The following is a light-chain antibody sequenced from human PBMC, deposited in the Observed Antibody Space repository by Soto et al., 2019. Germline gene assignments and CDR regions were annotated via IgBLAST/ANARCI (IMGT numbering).Light chain of an antibody. CDR1: QSISNR. V-gene: IGKV1-5*01. CDR2: DAS. Sequence: DIQMTQSPSTLSASVGDGVTITCRASQSISNRLAWYQQRPGKAPKLLMYDASSLESGVPSRFSGSGSGTEFTLTISSLQSEDFAIYYCQQYNTWPRTFGQGTKVDTK. J-gene: IGKJ1*01. CDR3: QQYNTWPRT.